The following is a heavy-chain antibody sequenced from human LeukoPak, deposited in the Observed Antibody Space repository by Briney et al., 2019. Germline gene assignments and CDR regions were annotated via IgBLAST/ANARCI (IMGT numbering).Heavy chain of an antibody. V-gene: IGHV3-21*04. CDR3: ASAGPDPYPFDY. CDR2: ISSSSSYT. J-gene: IGHJ4*02. D-gene: IGHD2-2*02. CDR1: GFTFSTYS. Sequence: GGSLRLSCAASGFTFSTYSMNWVRQAPGKGLEWVSSISSSSSYTYYADSVKGQFTISRDNSKNTLYLQMNSLRAEDTALYYCASAGPDPYPFDYWGQGTLVTVSS.